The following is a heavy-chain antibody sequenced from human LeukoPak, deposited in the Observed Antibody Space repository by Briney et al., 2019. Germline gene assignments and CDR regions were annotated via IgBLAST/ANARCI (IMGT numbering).Heavy chain of an antibody. CDR2: ISGSGGST. D-gene: IGHD4-17*01. J-gene: IGHJ6*02. Sequence: PGGSLRLSCAASGFTFSSYAMSWVRQAPGKGLEWVPAISGSGGSTYYADSVKGRFTISRDNSKNTLYLQMNSLRAEDTAVYYCAREIYESTVTTIRYYYGMDVWGQGTTVTVSS. V-gene: IGHV3-23*01. CDR1: GFTFSSYA. CDR3: AREIYESTVTTIRYYYGMDV.